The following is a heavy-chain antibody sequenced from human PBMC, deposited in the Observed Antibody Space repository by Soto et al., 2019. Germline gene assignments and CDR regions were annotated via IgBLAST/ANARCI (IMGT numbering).Heavy chain of an antibody. J-gene: IGHJ6*02. Sequence: EVQLLESGGGLVQPGGSLRLSCAASGFTFSSYAMSWVRQAPGKGLEWVSAISGSGGSTYYADSVKGRFTISRDNSKNTLYLQMNNLRAEDTAVYYCAKIALAGTLYYYYGMDVWGQGTTVTVSS. CDR3: AKIALAGTLYYYYGMDV. D-gene: IGHD6-19*01. CDR2: ISGSGGST. V-gene: IGHV3-23*01. CDR1: GFTFSSYA.